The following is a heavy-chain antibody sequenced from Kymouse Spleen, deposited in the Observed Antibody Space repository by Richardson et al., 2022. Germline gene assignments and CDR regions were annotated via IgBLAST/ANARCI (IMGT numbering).Heavy chain of an antibody. Sequence: QVQLVESGGGVVQPGRSLRLSCAASGFTFSSYGMHWVRQAPGKGLEWVAVISYDGSNKYYADSVKGRFTISRDNSKNTLYLQMNSLRAEDTAVYYCAKERGITLYYYYYGMDVWGQGTTVTVSS. V-gene: IGHV3-30*18. J-gene: IGHJ6*02. D-gene: IGHD1-20*01,IGHD1-7*01. CDR2: ISYDGSNK. CDR1: GFTFSSYG. CDR3: AKERGITLYYYYYGMDV.